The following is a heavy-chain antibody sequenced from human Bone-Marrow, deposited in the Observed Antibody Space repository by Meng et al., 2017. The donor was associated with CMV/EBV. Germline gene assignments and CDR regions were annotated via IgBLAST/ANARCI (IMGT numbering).Heavy chain of an antibody. J-gene: IGHJ6*02. CDR2: ISGFNADT. Sequence: ASVKVSCKASGYTFTNYGVSWVRQAPGQGFEWLGWISGFNADTNFAQKFRGRVTVTIDTSTNTAYMELRSLRSDDTAVYYCARGQVQCSTINCHDYRFSGMDVWGQGTTVTVSS. V-gene: IGHV1-18*01. CDR3: ARGQVQCSTINCHDYRFSGMDV. CDR1: GYTFTNYG. D-gene: IGHD2/OR15-2a*01.